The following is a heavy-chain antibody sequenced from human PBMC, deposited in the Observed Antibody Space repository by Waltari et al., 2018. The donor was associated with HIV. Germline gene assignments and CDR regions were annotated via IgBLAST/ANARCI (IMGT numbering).Heavy chain of an antibody. J-gene: IGHJ4*02. Sequence: EVQLLESGGGLVQPGESLRLSCAASGFAFKNYAMNWVRQAPGKGLEWVSAISASSFIHTYYADSVKGRFTVSRDNSKSTVYLQMNSLRVEDTAVYYCAHQISGQWLTPGHWGRGTRVTVSS. V-gene: IGHV3-23*01. CDR1: GFAFKNYA. D-gene: IGHD6-19*01. CDR3: AHQISGQWLTPGH. CDR2: ISASSFIHT.